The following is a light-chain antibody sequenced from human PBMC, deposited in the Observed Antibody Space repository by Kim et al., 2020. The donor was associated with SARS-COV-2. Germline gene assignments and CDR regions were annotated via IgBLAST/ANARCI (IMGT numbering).Light chain of an antibody. V-gene: IGLV1-44*01. CDR2: ANN. Sequence: GQRITLSCSGSNSNIGGNTVNWYQQLPGTAPKLFMYANNQRPSGVPDRVSGSKSGTSASLAISGLQSEDEADYYCSAWDDSLDAYVFGSGTKVTVL. J-gene: IGLJ1*01. CDR1: NSNIGGNT. CDR3: SAWDDSLDAYV.